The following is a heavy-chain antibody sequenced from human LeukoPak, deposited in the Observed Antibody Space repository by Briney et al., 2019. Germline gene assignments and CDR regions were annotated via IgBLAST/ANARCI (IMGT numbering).Heavy chain of an antibody. CDR3: ARGQFGSSWTYYYYYYMDV. CDR1: GFPFTTYN. D-gene: IGHD6-13*01. Sequence: QPGGSLTLSCAVSGFPFTTYNMNWVRQAPGKGLEWVSYIDSSSSTIYYADSVKGRFTVSRDNAKNSLDLQMNSLRAEDTAVYYCARGQFGSSWTYYYYYYMDVWGKGTTVTVSS. V-gene: IGHV3-48*01. J-gene: IGHJ6*03. CDR2: IDSSSSTI.